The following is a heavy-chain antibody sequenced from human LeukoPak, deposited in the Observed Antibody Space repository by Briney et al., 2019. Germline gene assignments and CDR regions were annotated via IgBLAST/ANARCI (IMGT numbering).Heavy chain of an antibody. J-gene: IGHJ4*02. CDR3: ATVWGRGYSGYDG. CDR2: MSPNSGSS. D-gene: IGHD5-12*01. V-gene: IGHV1-8*01. Sequence: GASVKVSCKASGYTFTSYDINWVRQATGQGLEWMGWMSPNSGSSGYAQKFQGRLTMTRNTSISTAYMELSSLRSEDTAAYYCATVWGRGYSGYDGWGQGTLVTVSS. CDR1: GYTFTSYD.